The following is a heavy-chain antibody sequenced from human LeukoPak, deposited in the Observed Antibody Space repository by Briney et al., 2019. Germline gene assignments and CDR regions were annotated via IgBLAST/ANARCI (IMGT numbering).Heavy chain of an antibody. CDR3: TTENYYDSSGYYYSDWFDP. CDR1: GFTFSNAW. Sequence: GGSLRLSCAASGFTFSNAWMSWVRQAPGKGLEWVGRIKSKTDGGTTDYAAPVKGRFTISRDDSKNTLYLQMNSLKTEDTAVYYSTTENYYDSSGYYYSDWFDPWGQGTLVTVSS. D-gene: IGHD3-22*01. CDR2: IKSKTDGGTT. J-gene: IGHJ5*02. V-gene: IGHV3-15*01.